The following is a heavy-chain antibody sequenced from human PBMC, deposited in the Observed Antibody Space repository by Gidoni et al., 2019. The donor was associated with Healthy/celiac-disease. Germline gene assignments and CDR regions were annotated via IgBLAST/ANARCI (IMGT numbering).Heavy chain of an antibody. Sequence: QVQVQESGPGLAKPSENLSLTCTVSGGSISSSYWSWIRQPAGKGLEWIGRIYTSGSTNYNPSLKSRVTMSVDTSKNQFSLKLSSVTAADTAVYYCARALGYYDSSGYLGPPYNWFDPWGQGTLVTVSS. J-gene: IGHJ5*02. CDR2: IYTSGST. CDR1: GGSISSSY. CDR3: ARALGYYDSSGYLGPPYNWFDP. V-gene: IGHV4-4*07. D-gene: IGHD3-22*01.